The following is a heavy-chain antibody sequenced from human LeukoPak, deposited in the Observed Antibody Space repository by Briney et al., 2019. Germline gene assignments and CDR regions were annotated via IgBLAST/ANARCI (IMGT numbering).Heavy chain of an antibody. D-gene: IGHD1-26*01. CDR1: GYTLTELS. CDR2: FDPEDGET. V-gene: IGHV1-24*01. CDR3: AREVGATFWFVP. Sequence: ASVKVACKFSGYTLTELSMHWVRQTPGKGLVWMGGFDPEDGETIYAQKFQGRVTITADESTSTSYMELSSLRSEDTAVYYCAREVGATFWFVPWGQGTLVTVSS. J-gene: IGHJ5*02.